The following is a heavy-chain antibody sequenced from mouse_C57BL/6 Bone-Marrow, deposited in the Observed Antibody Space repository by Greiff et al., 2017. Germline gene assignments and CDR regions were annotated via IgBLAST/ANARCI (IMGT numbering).Heavy chain of an antibody. CDR2: IYPRSGNT. Sequence: VQLQQSGAELARPGASVKLSCKASGYTFTSYGISWVKQRTGQGLEWIGEIYPRSGNTYYNEKFKGKATLTADKSSSTAYMELRSLTSEDAAVYFWARGDPGTNPTAYWGQGTLVTVSA. CDR1: GYTFTSYG. V-gene: IGHV1-81*01. D-gene: IGHD4-1*01. CDR3: ARGDPGTNPTAY. J-gene: IGHJ3*01.